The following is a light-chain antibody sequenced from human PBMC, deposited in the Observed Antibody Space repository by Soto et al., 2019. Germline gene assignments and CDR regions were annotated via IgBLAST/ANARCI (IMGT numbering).Light chain of an antibody. CDR2: DVS. CDR3: QHYDGSLWT. Sequence: EIVLTQSPATLSVSAGGTVTLSCRASQSVSGNSLAWYRQNRGQAPRLIIYDVSTRATGIPDRFSGSGSGTDFTLTISRLEPEDFALFFCQHYDGSLWTFGQGTKVDIK. CDR1: QSVSGNS. J-gene: IGKJ1*01. V-gene: IGKV3-20*01.